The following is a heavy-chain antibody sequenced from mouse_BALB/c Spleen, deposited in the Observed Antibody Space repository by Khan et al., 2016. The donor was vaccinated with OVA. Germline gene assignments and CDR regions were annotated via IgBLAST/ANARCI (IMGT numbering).Heavy chain of an antibody. CDR1: GFNIKDTY. Sequence: EVQLQQSGAELVKPGASVKLSCTASGFNIKDTYLHWVKQRPEQGLEWIGRIAPATGNTQYDPKFKGKATITSDTSSNTSYLQFNSRPSEDTAVYYCARPSYDPRDFEVWGAGTTVTVSS. CDR2: IAPATGNT. J-gene: IGHJ1*01. D-gene: IGHD2-3*01. V-gene: IGHV14-3*02. CDR3: ARPSYDPRDFEV.